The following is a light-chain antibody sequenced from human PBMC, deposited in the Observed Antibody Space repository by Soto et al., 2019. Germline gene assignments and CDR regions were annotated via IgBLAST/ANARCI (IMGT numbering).Light chain of an antibody. Sequence: QSVLTQPPSVSGAPGQRVTISCTGTSSNIGAGSDVNWYQQLPGTAPKLLIYGNTNRPSGVPDRFSGSKSDTSGSLAITGLQAEDEADYYCQSYDTNSRGSVFGGGTKLTVL. CDR2: GNT. CDR3: QSYDTNSRGSV. J-gene: IGLJ3*02. V-gene: IGLV1-40*01. CDR1: SSNIGAGSD.